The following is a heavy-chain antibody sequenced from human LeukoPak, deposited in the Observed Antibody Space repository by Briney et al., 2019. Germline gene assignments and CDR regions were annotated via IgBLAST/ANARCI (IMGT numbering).Heavy chain of an antibody. Sequence: PGGSLRLSCAASGFTFSSHGMSWVRQAPGKGLEWVSGIVGGAGGTYYADSVKGRFTISRDNSKNTLYLQMNSLKTEDTAVYYCTSLKDIVILPAAIGGQGTMVTVSS. J-gene: IGHJ3*02. CDR2: IVGGAGGT. V-gene: IGHV3-23*01. CDR1: GFTFSSHG. D-gene: IGHD2-2*01. CDR3: TSLKDIVILPAAI.